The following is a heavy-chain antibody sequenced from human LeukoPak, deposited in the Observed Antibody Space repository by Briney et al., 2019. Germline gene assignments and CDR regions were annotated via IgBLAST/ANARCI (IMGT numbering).Heavy chain of an antibody. J-gene: IGHJ4*02. CDR2: MNPNSGNT. Sequence: ASVKVSCKASGYTFTSYDINWVRQATGQGLEWMGWMNPNSGNTGYAQKFQGRVTMTRNTSISTAYMELSSLRSEDTAVYYCAMTGGTYQFDPYYFDYWGQGTLVTVSS. CDR1: GYTFTSYD. CDR3: AMTGGTYQFDPYYFDY. D-gene: IGHD1-26*01. V-gene: IGHV1-8*01.